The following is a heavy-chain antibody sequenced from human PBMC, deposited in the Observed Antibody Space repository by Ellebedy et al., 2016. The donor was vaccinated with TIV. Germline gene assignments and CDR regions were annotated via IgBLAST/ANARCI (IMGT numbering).Heavy chain of an antibody. Sequence: KVSCTGSGYTFPTHWIGWVRQMPGKGLEWMGLIYPVDSDTKYSPSFQGQVTVSADKSSSTAYLHWNSLKASDTAMYYCARHYYDGFDIWGQGTMVTVSS. D-gene: IGHD3-16*01. J-gene: IGHJ3*02. V-gene: IGHV5-51*01. CDR2: IYPVDSDT. CDR3: ARHYYDGFDI. CDR1: GYTFPTHW.